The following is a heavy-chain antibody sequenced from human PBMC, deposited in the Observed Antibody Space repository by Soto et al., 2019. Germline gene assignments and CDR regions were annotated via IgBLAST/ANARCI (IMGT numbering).Heavy chain of an antibody. D-gene: IGHD2-15*01. CDR3: ARQGYYFDY. V-gene: IGHV4-39*01. CDR1: GCSISSSGYY. CDR2: IYYSGST. J-gene: IGHJ4*02. Sequence: SETLSLTCTVSGCSISSSGYYWGWIRQPPGKGLEWIGSIYYSGSTYYNPSLKSRVTISVDTSKNQFSLKLSSVTAADTAVYYCARQGYYFDYWGQGTLVTVSS.